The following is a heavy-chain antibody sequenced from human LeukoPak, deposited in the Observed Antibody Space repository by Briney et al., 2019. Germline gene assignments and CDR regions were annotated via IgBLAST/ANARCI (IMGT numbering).Heavy chain of an antibody. CDR1: GGSISSHY. D-gene: IGHD3-3*01. Sequence: SETLSLTCTVSGGSISSHYWSWIRQPPGKGLEWIGYIYYSGSTNYNPSLKSRVTISVGTSKNQFSLKLSSVTAADTAVYYCARVRYDFWSGYYRYNWFDPWGQGTLVTVSS. V-gene: IGHV4-59*11. J-gene: IGHJ5*02. CDR3: ARVRYDFWSGYYRYNWFDP. CDR2: IYYSGST.